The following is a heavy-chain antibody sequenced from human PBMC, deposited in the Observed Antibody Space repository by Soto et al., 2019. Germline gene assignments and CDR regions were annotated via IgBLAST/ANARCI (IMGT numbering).Heavy chain of an antibody. Sequence: GASVKVACKASGRSFSSSAISWVRQAPGQGLEWMGGIIPILGTPNYAQRFQGRVTITADESTSTAYMELSSLISEDTAVYYCALXVGLYCVVDCSMDYFDYWGQGAVVTVT. CDR1: GRSFSSSA. CDR3: ALXVGLYCVVDCSMDYFDY. V-gene: IGHV1-69*01. CDR2: IIPILGTP. D-gene: IGHD2-21*02. J-gene: IGHJ4*02.